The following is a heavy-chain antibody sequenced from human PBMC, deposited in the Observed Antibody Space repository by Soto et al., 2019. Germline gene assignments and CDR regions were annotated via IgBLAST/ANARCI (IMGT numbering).Heavy chain of an antibody. V-gene: IGHV3-49*04. CDR1: GFTFGDYA. Sequence: GGSLRLSCTASGFTFGDYAMSWVRQAPGKGLEWVGFIRSKAYGGTTEYAASVKGRFTISRDDSKSIAYLQMNSLKTEDTAVYYCTRDSLSYYYDSSGQGPFDIWGQGTMVTV. J-gene: IGHJ3*02. CDR3: TRDSLSYYYDSSGQGPFDI. CDR2: IRSKAYGGTT. D-gene: IGHD3-22*01.